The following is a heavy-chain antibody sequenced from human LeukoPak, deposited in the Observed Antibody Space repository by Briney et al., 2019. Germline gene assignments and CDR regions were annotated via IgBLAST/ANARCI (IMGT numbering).Heavy chain of an antibody. CDR3: AKAIYSSSRMDV. CDR1: GFTVSSNY. CDR2: IYSGGST. D-gene: IGHD6-13*01. J-gene: IGHJ6*02. Sequence: GGSLRLSCAASGFTVSSNYMSWVRPAPGKGLEWVSVIYSGGSTYYADSVKCRFTISRDNSKNTLYLQMNSLRAEDTAVYYCAKAIYSSSRMDVWGQGTTVTVSS. V-gene: IGHV3-53*01.